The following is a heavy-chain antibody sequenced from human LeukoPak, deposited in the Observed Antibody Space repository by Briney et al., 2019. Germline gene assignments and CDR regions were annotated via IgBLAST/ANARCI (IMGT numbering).Heavy chain of an antibody. J-gene: IGHJ3*02. CDR3: ARRVGRPDVFGI. D-gene: IGHD2-2*01. CDR2: MNPNSGNT. Sequence: GASVKVSCKASGYTFTSYDINWVRQASGQGLEGMGWMNPNSGNTGYAQKFQGRVTMTRDTSIRTAYMELSSLRSEDTAVYYCARRVGRPDVFGIWGQGTMVTVSS. CDR1: GYTFTSYD. V-gene: IGHV1-8*01.